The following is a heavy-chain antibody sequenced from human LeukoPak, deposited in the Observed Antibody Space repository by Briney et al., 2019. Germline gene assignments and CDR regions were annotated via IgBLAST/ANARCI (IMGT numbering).Heavy chain of an antibody. D-gene: IGHD2-2*01. Sequence: GASVKVSCKASGYTFTGYYMHWLRQAPGQGLEWMGWINPNSGGTNYAQKFQGRVTMTRDTSISTAYMELSRLRSDDTAVYYCARGLVVPAAIMIKYNWFDPWGQGTLVTVSS. V-gene: IGHV1-2*02. CDR1: GYTFTGYY. CDR2: INPNSGGT. J-gene: IGHJ5*02. CDR3: ARGLVVPAAIMIKYNWFDP.